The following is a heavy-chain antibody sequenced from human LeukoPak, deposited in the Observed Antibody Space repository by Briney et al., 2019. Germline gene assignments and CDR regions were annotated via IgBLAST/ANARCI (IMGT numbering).Heavy chain of an antibody. CDR1: GFTFTNAW. Sequence: GGSLRLSCAASGFTFTNAWMSWVRQVPGKGLEWVGRIQSKSDGGTTEYAAPVKGRSTISRDDSKNTLYLQMNSLKIEDTGVYYCTTPEPRDDSSGYSVNDAFDIWGQGTMVTVSS. CDR2: IQSKSDGGTT. J-gene: IGHJ3*02. V-gene: IGHV3-15*01. CDR3: TTPEPRDDSSGYSVNDAFDI. D-gene: IGHD3-22*01.